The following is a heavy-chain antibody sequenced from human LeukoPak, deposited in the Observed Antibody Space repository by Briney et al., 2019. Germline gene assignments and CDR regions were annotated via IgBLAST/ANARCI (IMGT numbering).Heavy chain of an antibody. D-gene: IGHD6-19*01. J-gene: IGHJ4*02. CDR3: ARVGYSSGWYSDY. CDR2: ISGSGGST. V-gene: IGHV3-23*01. Sequence: GGSLRLSCAASGFTFSSYAMIWVRQAPGKGLEWVSTISGSGGSTDYADSVKGRFTISRDNAKNSLYLQMNSLRAEDTAVYYCARVGYSSGWYSDYWGQGTLVTVSS. CDR1: GFTFSSYA.